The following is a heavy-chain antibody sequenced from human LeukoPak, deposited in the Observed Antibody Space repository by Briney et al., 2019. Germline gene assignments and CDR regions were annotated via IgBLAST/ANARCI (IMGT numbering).Heavy chain of an antibody. CDR1: GFSFNDAW. D-gene: IGHD6-13*01. Sequence: GGSLRLSCAASGFSFNDAWMNWVRQAPGKGLEWVGRIKSRADGGTADYAAPVRGRFTISRDDSKNTLYLQMNSLKTEDTAFYYCTTLGYSSSWPAYYWGQGTLVTVSS. CDR2: IKSRADGGTA. J-gene: IGHJ4*02. V-gene: IGHV3-15*01. CDR3: TTLGYSSSWPAYY.